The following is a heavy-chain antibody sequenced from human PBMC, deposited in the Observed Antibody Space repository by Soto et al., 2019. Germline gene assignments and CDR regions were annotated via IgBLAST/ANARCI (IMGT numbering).Heavy chain of an antibody. CDR1: GYSISSGYY. J-gene: IGHJ5*02. Sequence: PSETLSLTCAVSGYSISSGYYWGWIRQPPGKGLEWIGSIYHSGSTYYNPSLKSRVTISVDTSKNQFSLKLSSVTAADTAVYYCARNGFGEVNWFDPWGQGTLVTVS. V-gene: IGHV4-38-2*01. CDR2: IYHSGST. CDR3: ARNGFGEVNWFDP. D-gene: IGHD3-10*01.